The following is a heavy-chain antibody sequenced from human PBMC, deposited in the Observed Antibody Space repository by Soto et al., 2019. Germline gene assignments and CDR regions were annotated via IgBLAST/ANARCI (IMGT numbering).Heavy chain of an antibody. CDR1: GVTFSNAG. J-gene: IGHJ3*02. Sequence: PGGSVSLTCAASGVTFSNAGMSWGRQAPGKGVGGGGRGKSKTDGGTTDYAAPVTGRFTISRDDSNNTLYLQMNSLNTEDTAVYYCTTDVETDAFDIWGQGTLVTVSS. CDR3: TTDVETDAFDI. V-gene: IGHV3-15*01. CDR2: GKSKTDGGTT. D-gene: IGHD2-21*01.